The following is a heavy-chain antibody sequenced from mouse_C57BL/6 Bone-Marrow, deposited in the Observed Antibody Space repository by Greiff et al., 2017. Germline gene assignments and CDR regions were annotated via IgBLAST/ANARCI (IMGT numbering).Heavy chain of an antibody. CDR1: GFTFSDYG. CDR2: ISNLAYSI. Sequence: DVQLVESGGGLVQPGGSLKLSCAASGFTFSDYGMAWVRQAPRKGPELVAFISNLAYSIYYADTVTGRFTISRENAKNTLYLEMSSLRSEDTAMYYCARQDYGSSYDYDRDYWGQGTSVTVSS. J-gene: IGHJ4*01. CDR3: ARQDYGSSYDYDRDY. V-gene: IGHV5-15*01. D-gene: IGHD1-1*01.